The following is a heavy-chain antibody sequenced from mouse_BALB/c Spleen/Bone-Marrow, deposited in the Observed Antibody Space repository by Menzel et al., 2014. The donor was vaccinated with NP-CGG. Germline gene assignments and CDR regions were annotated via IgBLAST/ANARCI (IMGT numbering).Heavy chain of an antibody. CDR2: IDPANGNT. CDR3: ARRGDGYYAWFAY. D-gene: IGHD2-3*01. CDR1: GFNIKDTY. V-gene: IGHV14-3*02. J-gene: IGHJ3*01. Sequence: EVKLVESGAALVKPGASVKLSCTASGFNIKDTYMHWVKQRPEQGLEWIGRIDPANGNTKYDPKFQGKSTITADTSSNTAYLQLSSLTSEDTAVYYCARRGDGYYAWFAYWGQGTLVTVSA.